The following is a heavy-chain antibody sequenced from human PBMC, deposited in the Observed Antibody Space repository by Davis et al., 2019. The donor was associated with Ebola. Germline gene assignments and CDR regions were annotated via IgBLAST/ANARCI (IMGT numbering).Heavy chain of an antibody. CDR1: GYTFTSYY. CDR3: ARERRCSSTSCYTSYYYGMDV. V-gene: IGHV1-46*01. Sequence: ASVKVSCKASGYTFTSYYMHWVRQAPGQGLEWMGIINPSGGSTSYAQKFQGRVTMTRDTSTRTVYMELSSLRSEDTAVYYCARERRCSSTSCYTSYYYGMDVWGQGTTVTVSS. CDR2: INPSGGST. D-gene: IGHD2-2*02. J-gene: IGHJ6*02.